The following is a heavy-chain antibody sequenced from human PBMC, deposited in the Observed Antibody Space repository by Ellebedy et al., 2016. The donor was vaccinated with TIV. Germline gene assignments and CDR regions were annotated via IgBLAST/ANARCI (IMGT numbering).Heavy chain of an antibody. Sequence: SETLSLTCAVYGGSFSGYYWSWIRQPPGKGLEWIGEINHSGSTNYNPSLKSRVTISVDTSKNQFSLKLSSVTAADTAVYYCARGLGPADAFDIWGQGTMVTVSS. CDR2: INHSGST. D-gene: IGHD7-27*01. CDR1: GGSFSGYY. CDR3: ARGLGPADAFDI. V-gene: IGHV4-34*01. J-gene: IGHJ3*02.